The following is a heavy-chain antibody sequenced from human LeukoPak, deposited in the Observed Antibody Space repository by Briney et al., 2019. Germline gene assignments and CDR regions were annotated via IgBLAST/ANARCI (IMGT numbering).Heavy chain of an antibody. D-gene: IGHD6-19*01. J-gene: IGHJ4*02. CDR3: ARPDTGWYCYDY. Sequence: SETLSLTCTVSGGSISSSSYYWGWFRQPPGKGLEWLGTVYYTGSTYYNPSLKSRVTISVDKSKNQFSLKLSSVSATDTAVYYCARPDTGWYCYDYWGQGTLVTVSS. V-gene: IGHV4-39*01. CDR1: GGSISSSSYY. CDR2: VYYTGST.